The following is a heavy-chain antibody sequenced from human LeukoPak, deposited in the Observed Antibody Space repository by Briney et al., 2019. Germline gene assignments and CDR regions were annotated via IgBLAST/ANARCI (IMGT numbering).Heavy chain of an antibody. CDR3: ARGKYQLLDYYYYGMDV. D-gene: IGHD2-2*01. J-gene: IGHJ6*02. Sequence: GGSLRLSCAASGFTFSSYTMNWVRQAPGKGLEYVSSISSSSSHIYYADSVKGRFTISRDNSKNTLYLQMNSLRAEDTAVYYCARGKYQLLDYYYYGMDVWGQGTTVTVSS. CDR2: ISSSSSHI. V-gene: IGHV3-21*01. CDR1: GFTFSSYT.